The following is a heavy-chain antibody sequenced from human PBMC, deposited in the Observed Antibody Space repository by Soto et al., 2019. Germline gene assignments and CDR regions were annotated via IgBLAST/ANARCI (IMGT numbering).Heavy chain of an antibody. D-gene: IGHD3-16*01. CDR2: INTDGSRA. J-gene: IGHJ5*02. V-gene: IGHV3-74*01. CDR1: GFTFSNYW. CDR3: ARVKLGSYDWVDP. Sequence: EVQLVESGGDLVQPGGSLRLSCAASGFTFSNYWMHWVRQAPGKGLMWVSRINTDGSRATYAASVQGRFGISRDNAKNTVYLQMNSLRAEDTSVYYCARVKLGSYDWVDPWGQGTLVTVSS.